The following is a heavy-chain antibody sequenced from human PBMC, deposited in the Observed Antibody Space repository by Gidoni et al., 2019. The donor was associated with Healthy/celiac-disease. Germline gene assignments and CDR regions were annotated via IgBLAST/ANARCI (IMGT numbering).Heavy chain of an antibody. CDR3: ARDSASIGFGGYYYYGMDV. CDR1: GFTFSRYW. D-gene: IGHD3-10*01. Sequence: EVQLVESGGGLVQPGGSLRLSCAPSGFTFSRYWMHWVRQAPGKGLVWVSRINSDGSSTSYADSVKGRFTISRDNAKNTLYLQMNSLRAEDTAVYYCARDSASIGFGGYYYYGMDVWGQGTTVTVSS. J-gene: IGHJ6*02. CDR2: INSDGSST. V-gene: IGHV3-74*01.